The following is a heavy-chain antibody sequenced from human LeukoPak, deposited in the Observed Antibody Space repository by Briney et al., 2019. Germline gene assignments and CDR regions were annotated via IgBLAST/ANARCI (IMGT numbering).Heavy chain of an antibody. CDR2: IYYSGSI. Sequence: SETLSLTCTVSGGSISSYYWSWIRQPPGKGLEWIGYIYYSGSIKYNPSLNSRVTISVDTSKSQFSLKLSSVTAADTAVYYCARGRSGNYLDYWGQGTLVTVSS. J-gene: IGHJ4*02. D-gene: IGHD1-26*01. CDR3: ARGRSGNYLDY. V-gene: IGHV4-59*01. CDR1: GGSISSYY.